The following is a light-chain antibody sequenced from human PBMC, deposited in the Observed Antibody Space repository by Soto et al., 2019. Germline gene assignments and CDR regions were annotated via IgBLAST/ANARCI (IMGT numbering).Light chain of an antibody. CDR3: QQYGSSPWT. CDR1: QSVSSSY. Sequence: EIVLTQSPATLSLSPGERATLSCAASQSVSSSYLAWYQQKPGLAPRLLMYDASSRATGIPDRFSGSGSGTDFTLTISRLEPEDFAVYYCQQYGSSPWTFGQGTKVEIK. V-gene: IGKV3D-20*01. CDR2: DAS. J-gene: IGKJ1*01.